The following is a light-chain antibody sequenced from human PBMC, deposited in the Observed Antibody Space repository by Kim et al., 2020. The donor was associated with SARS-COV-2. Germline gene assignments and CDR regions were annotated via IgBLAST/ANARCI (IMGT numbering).Light chain of an antibody. CDR1: QSVSRY. CDR2: DAS. Sequence: EIVLTQSPVTLSLSPGERATLSCRASQSVSRYLAWYQQKPGQAPRLLIYDASNRATGIPARFSGSGSGTDFTLTISSLEPEDFAVYYCQQRSNWPRSITFVQGTRLEIK. CDR3: QQRSNWPRSIT. V-gene: IGKV3-11*01. J-gene: IGKJ5*01.